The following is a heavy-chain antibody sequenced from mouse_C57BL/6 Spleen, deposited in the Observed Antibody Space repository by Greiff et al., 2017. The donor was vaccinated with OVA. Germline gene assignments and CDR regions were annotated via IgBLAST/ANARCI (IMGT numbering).Heavy chain of an antibody. CDR1: GFTFSDYG. J-gene: IGHJ3*01. Sequence: EVNVVESGGGLVKPGGSLKLSCAASGFTFSDYGMHWVRQAPEKGLEWVAYISSGSSTIYYADTVKGRFTISRDNAKNTLFLQMTSLRSEDTAMYYCARSYYDPFAYWGQGTLVTVSA. CDR2: ISSGSSTI. V-gene: IGHV5-17*01. D-gene: IGHD2-12*01. CDR3: ARSYYDPFAY.